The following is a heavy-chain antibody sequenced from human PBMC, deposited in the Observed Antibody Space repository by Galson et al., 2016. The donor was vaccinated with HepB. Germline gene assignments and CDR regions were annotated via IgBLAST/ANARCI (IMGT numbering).Heavy chain of an antibody. CDR2: ISRSGGWT. CDR3: AKSSGHGDRPIDY. V-gene: IGHV3-23*01. D-gene: IGHD5-12*01. CDR1: GFTFSTYA. J-gene: IGHJ4*02. Sequence: SLRLSCAASGFTFSTYAMSWVRQAPGKGLEWVSGISRSGGWTYYADSVKGRFTISRDNSKNTLFLQMNSLRAEDTAVYYCAKSSGHGDRPIDYWGQGTLVTVSS.